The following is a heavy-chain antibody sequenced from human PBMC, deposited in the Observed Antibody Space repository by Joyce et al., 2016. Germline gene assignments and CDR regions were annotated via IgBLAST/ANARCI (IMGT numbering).Heavy chain of an antibody. CDR3: ARAGTFWSAFNWFDP. D-gene: IGHD3-3*01. CDR2: INDSGST. Sequence: EVQLLESGGGLVQPGGSLRLSCAASGFTSSTYTMTWVRQAPGKGLKWVSMINDSGSTYYTDSVKGRFTISRDNSKNTVNLQMNSLRAEDTAVYYCARAGTFWSAFNWFDPWGQGTLVTVSS. CDR1: GFTSSTYT. J-gene: IGHJ5*02. V-gene: IGHV3-23*01.